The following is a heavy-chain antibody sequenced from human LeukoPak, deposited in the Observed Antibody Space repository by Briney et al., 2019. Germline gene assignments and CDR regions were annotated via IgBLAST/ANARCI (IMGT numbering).Heavy chain of an antibody. J-gene: IGHJ4*02. CDR1: GFTFSSYA. CDR3: AKESFIPYRYHSSGYIDY. V-gene: IGHV3-64*04. CDR2: ISSDGDST. D-gene: IGHD3-22*01. Sequence: GGSLRLSCSASGFTFSSYAMRWVRQAPGKGLEYISGISSDGDSTYFTDSVKGRFTISRDNSKNTLYLQMNSLRAEDTAVYYCAKESFIPYRYHSSGYIDYWGQGTLVTVSS.